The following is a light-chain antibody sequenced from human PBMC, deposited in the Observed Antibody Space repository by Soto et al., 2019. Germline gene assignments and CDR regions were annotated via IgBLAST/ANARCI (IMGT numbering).Light chain of an antibody. CDR1: QSISRN. V-gene: IGKV3-15*01. Sequence: EIVMTQSPATLSVSPGERATLFCRASQSISRNLAWYQQKAGQAPRLLIYGTSTRATGIAARFSGSGSGTEFTLTISSLQSEDFGIYYCQQYNNWPPLTFGGGTKVEIK. CDR2: GTS. J-gene: IGKJ4*01. CDR3: QQYNNWPPLT.